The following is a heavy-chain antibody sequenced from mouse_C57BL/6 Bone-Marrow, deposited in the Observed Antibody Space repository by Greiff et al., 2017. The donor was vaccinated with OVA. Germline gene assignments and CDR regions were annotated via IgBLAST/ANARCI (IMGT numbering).Heavy chain of an antibody. CDR1: GYTFTSYW. Sequence: QVQLQQSGAELVKPGASVKLSCKASGYTFTSYWMHWVKQRPGQGLEWIGMIHPNSGSTNYNEKFKSKATLTVDKSSSTAYMQLSSLTSEDSAVYYCARGDDDDYFDYWGQGTTLTVSS. CDR2: IHPNSGST. V-gene: IGHV1-64*01. D-gene: IGHD2-4*01. J-gene: IGHJ2*01. CDR3: ARGDDDDYFDY.